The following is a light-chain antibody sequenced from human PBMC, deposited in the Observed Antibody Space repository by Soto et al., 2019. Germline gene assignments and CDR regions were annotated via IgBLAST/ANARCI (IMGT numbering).Light chain of an antibody. CDR3: QHRSNWLA. V-gene: IGKV3-15*01. Sequence: EIVMTQSPATLSVSPGERATLSCRASQSVSSNLAWYQQKPGQAPRLLIYGASTRATDIPARLSGSGSGTDFTLTITSLEPEDSAVYYCQHRSNWLAFGGGTKVDIK. CDR2: GAS. CDR1: QSVSSN. J-gene: IGKJ4*01.